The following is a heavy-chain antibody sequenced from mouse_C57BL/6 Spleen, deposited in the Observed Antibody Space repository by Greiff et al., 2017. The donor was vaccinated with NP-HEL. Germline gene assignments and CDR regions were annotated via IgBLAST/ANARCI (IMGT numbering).Heavy chain of an antibody. Sequence: EVQVVESGGGLVKPGGSLKLSCAASGFTFSSYAMSWVRQTPEKRLEWVATISDGGSYTYYPDNVKGRFTISRDNAKNNLYLQMSHLKSEDTAMYYCARGRVITTVVAPFDYWGQGTTLTVSS. J-gene: IGHJ2*01. D-gene: IGHD1-1*01. CDR1: GFTFSSYA. CDR3: ARGRVITTVVAPFDY. CDR2: ISDGGSYT. V-gene: IGHV5-4*01.